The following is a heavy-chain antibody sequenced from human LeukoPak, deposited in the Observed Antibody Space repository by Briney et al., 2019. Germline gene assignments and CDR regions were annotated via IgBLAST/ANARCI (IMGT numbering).Heavy chain of an antibody. D-gene: IGHD3-22*01. CDR3: ARVGSNPEYYYDSSGVFDY. J-gene: IGHJ4*02. CDR1: GYTFTGYY. CDR2: INPNSGGT. Sequence: GASVKVSCKASGYTFTGYYMYWVRQAPGQGLEWMGWINPNSGGTNYAQKFQGRVTMTRDTSISTAYMELSRLRSDDTAVYYCARVGSNPEYYYDSSGVFDYWGQGTLVTVSS. V-gene: IGHV1-2*02.